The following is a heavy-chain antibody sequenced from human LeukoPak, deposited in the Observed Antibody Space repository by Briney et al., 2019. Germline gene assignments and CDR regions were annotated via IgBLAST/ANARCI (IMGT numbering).Heavy chain of an antibody. CDR3: ASLDRGSYYSFDY. Sequence: GGSLRLSCAASGFTFSSYEMNWVRQAPGKGLEWVSYISSSGSTIYYADSVKGRFTISRDNAKNSLYLQMNSLRAEDTAVYYCASLDRGSYYSFDYWGQGTLVTVSS. V-gene: IGHV3-48*03. CDR1: GFTFSSYE. CDR2: ISSSGSTI. J-gene: IGHJ4*02. D-gene: IGHD1-26*01.